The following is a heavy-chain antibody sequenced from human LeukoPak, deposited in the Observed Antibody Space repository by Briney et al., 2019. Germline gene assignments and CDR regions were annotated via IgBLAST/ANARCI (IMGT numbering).Heavy chain of an antibody. V-gene: IGHV4-34*01. CDR1: GGSFSGYY. CDR3: ARAGRITMVRGGQRSPPLGNYGMDV. CDR2: INHSGST. D-gene: IGHD3-10*01. J-gene: IGHJ6*04. Sequence: SETLSLTCAVYGGSFSGYYWSWIRQPPGKGLEWIGEINHSGSTNYNPSLKSRVTISVDTSKNQFSLKLSSVTAADTAVYYCARAGRITMVRGGQRSPPLGNYGMDVWGKGTTVTVSS.